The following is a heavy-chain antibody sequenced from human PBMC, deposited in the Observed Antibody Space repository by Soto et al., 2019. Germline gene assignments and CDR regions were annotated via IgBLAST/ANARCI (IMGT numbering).Heavy chain of an antibody. CDR2: ISGSGGST. D-gene: IGHD3-10*01. J-gene: IGHJ6*03. CDR1: GFTFSSYA. V-gene: IGHV3-23*01. CDR3: AKGRQFGGDYYYYMDV. Sequence: GGSLRLSCAASGFTFSSYAMSWVRQAPGKGLEWVSAISGSGGSTYYADSVKGRFTISRDNSKNTLYLQMNSLRAEDTAVYYCAKGRQFGGDYYYYMDVWGKGTTVTVSS.